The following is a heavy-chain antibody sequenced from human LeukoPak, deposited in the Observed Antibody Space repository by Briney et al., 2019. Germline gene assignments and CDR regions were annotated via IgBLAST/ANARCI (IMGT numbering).Heavy chain of an antibody. CDR2: ISGSSSTI. D-gene: IGHD3-22*01. J-gene: IGHJ4*02. CDR1: GFTFSSYS. CDR3: ARANYYDISGYDY. V-gene: IGHV3-48*01. Sequence: GGSLRLSCAASGFTFSSYSMNWVRQAPGKGLEWVSYISGSSSTIYYADSVKGRFTISRDNAKNSLYLQMNSLRAEDTAVYYCARANYYDISGYDYWGQGTLVTVSS.